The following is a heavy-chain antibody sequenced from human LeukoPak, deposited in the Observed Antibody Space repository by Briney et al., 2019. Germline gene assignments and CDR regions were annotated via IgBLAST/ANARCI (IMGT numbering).Heavy chain of an antibody. CDR3: ARDSSITMIRGVKDY. Sequence: GGSLRLSCAASGFPFSSYSMNWVRQAPGKGLEWVSYISSSGRTRYYADSVKGRFTISRDNAKNSLYLQMNSLKAEDTAVYYCARDSSITMIRGVKDYWGQGTLVTVSS. J-gene: IGHJ4*02. CDR2: ISSSGRTR. V-gene: IGHV3-48*04. D-gene: IGHD3-10*01. CDR1: GFPFSSYS.